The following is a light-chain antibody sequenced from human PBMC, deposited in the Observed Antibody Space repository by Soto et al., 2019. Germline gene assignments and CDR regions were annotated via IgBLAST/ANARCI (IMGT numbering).Light chain of an antibody. CDR2: AAS. Sequence: DIQMNQSPYSLAASVGDRVTITCRASQGIRDDLGWYQQKPGKAPKRLIYAASTFQSGVPSRFSGSRSGTEFTLTISNLQPEDFASYYCLHHNSYLALSFGGGTKVETK. CDR3: LHHNSYLALS. CDR1: QGIRDD. V-gene: IGKV1-17*02. J-gene: IGKJ4*01.